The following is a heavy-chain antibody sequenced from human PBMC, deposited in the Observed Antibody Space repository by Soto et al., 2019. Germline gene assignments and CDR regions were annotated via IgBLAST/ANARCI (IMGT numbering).Heavy chain of an antibody. J-gene: IGHJ5*02. D-gene: IGHD6-6*01. Sequence: SETLSLPCTVSGDSISSGDFYWSWIRQPPGKGLEWIGHIQSSGHTYYNPSLKSRVTISVDTSKHHFSLKLSSVTAADTSVYKFVIVVYTSSKRLLARWFDRWGQGTLVTVPQ. CDR2: IQSSGHT. CDR1: GDSISSGDFY. CDR3: VIVVYTSSKRLLARWFDR. V-gene: IGHV4-30-4*01.